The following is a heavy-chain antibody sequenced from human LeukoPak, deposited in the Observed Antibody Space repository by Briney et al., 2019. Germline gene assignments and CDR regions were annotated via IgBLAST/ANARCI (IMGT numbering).Heavy chain of an antibody. CDR1: GGSIAVNHYY. D-gene: IGHD4-11*01. V-gene: IGHV4-39*01. CDR3: ARHGGGTTVTPFDY. Sequence: SEALSLTCSVSGGSIAVNHYYWGWIRQPPGKGLEWIGSIYYSGSTYYNPSLKSRVTISVDTPKNQFSLKLSSVTAADTAVYYCARHGGGTTVTPFDYWGQGTLVTVSS. J-gene: IGHJ4*02. CDR2: IYYSGST.